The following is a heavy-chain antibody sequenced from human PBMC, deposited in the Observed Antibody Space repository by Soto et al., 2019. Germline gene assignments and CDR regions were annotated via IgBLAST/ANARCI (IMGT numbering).Heavy chain of an antibody. Sequence: GGSLRLSCAASGFTFSNAWMSWVRQAPGKGLEWVGRIKSKTDGGTTDYAAPVKGRFTISRDDSKNTLYLQMNSLKTEDTAVYYCTTVFATSYYDSSGYYWDFDYWGQGTLVTVSS. J-gene: IGHJ4*02. CDR2: IKSKTDGGTT. CDR1: GFTFSNAW. CDR3: TTVFATSYYDSSGYYWDFDY. D-gene: IGHD3-22*01. V-gene: IGHV3-15*01.